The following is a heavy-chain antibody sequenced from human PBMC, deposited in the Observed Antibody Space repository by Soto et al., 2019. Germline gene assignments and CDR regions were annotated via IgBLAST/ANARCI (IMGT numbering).Heavy chain of an antibody. Sequence: QVQLQQWGAGLLKPSETLSLTCAVYGGSFSGYYWSWIRQPPGKGLGWIGEINHSGSTNYNPSLKSRVNVPVDTSKTQFSLTLCSVTAADTAVYHCARGRFYRYGGLYWGQGTLVTVSS. V-gene: IGHV4-34*01. J-gene: IGHJ4*02. CDR3: ARGRFYRYGGLY. CDR2: INHSGST. D-gene: IGHD3-16*02. CDR1: GGSFSGYY.